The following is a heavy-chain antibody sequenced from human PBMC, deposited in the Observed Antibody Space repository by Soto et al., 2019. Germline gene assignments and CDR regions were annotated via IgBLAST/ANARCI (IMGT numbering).Heavy chain of an antibody. D-gene: IGHD6-19*01. V-gene: IGHV4-34*01. CDR1: GGSFSGYY. J-gene: IGHJ4*02. Sequence: QVQLQQWGAGLLKPSETLSLTCAVYGGSFSGYYWSWIRQPPGKGLEWIGEINHSGSTNYNPSLKSRVTISVDTSKNQFSLKLSSVTAADTAVYYCARGTQWLVPFFGYWGQGTLVTVSS. CDR3: ARGTQWLVPFFGY. CDR2: INHSGST.